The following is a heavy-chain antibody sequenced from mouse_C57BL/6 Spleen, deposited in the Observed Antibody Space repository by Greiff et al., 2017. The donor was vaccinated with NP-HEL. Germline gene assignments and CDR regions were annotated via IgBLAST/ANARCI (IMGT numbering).Heavy chain of an antibody. CDR3: ARDYGEAMDD. V-gene: IGHV1-42*01. D-gene: IGHD2-13*01. CDR2: INPSTGGT. CDR1: GYSFTGYY. Sequence: EVQLQQSGPELVKPGASVTISCKASGYSFTGYYMNWVKQSPEKSLEWIGEINPSTGGTTYNQKFKAKATLTVDKSSSTAYMQLKSLTSEDSAVYYCARDYGEAMDDWGQGTSVTVSS. J-gene: IGHJ4*01.